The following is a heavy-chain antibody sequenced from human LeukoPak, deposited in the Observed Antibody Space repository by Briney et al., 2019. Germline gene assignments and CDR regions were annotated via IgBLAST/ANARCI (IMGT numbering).Heavy chain of an antibody. CDR2: IKQDGSEK. J-gene: IGHJ4*02. CDR1: GFTFSSYW. Sequence: PGGSLRLSCAASGFTFSSYWMSWVRQAPGKGLEWVANIKQDGSEKYYVDSVKGRFTISRDNAKNSLYLQMNSLRAEDTAVYYCARDDADLGSSWCGSAFWGQGTLVTVSS. V-gene: IGHV3-7*03. D-gene: IGHD6-13*01. CDR3: ARDDADLGSSWCGSAF.